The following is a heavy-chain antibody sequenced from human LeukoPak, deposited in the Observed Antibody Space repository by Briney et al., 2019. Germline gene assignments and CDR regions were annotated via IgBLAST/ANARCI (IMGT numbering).Heavy chain of an antibody. Sequence: PGGSLRLSCAASGFTVSSNYMSWVRQAPGKGLEWVSVIYSGGSTYYADSVKGRFTISRDNSKNTLYLQMNSLRAEDTAVYYCAKDRVAAAGEYFDYWGQGTLVTVSS. D-gene: IGHD6-13*01. V-gene: IGHV3-66*01. CDR3: AKDRVAAAGEYFDY. J-gene: IGHJ4*02. CDR2: IYSGGST. CDR1: GFTVSSNY.